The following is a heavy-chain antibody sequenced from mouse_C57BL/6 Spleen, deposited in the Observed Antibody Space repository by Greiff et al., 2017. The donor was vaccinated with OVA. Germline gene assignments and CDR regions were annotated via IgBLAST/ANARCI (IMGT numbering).Heavy chain of an antibody. CDR3: AMALRRYYAMDY. J-gene: IGHJ4*01. CDR1: GYTFTSYW. D-gene: IGHD2-4*01. Sequence: QVQLKQPGAELVKPGASVKVSCKASGYTFTSYWMHWVKQRPGLGLEWIGRIHPSDSDTNYNQKFKGKATLTVDKSSSTAYMQLSSLTSEDSAVYYCAMALRRYYAMDYWGQGTSVTVSS. CDR2: IHPSDSDT. V-gene: IGHV1-74*01.